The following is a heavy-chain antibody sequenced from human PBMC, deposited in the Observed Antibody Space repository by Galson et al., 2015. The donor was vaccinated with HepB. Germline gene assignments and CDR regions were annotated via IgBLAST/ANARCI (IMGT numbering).Heavy chain of an antibody. CDR2: ISYDGSNK. CDR3: AKDLGYCSSTSCYSPDY. V-gene: IGHV3-30*18. Sequence: SLRLSCAASGFTFSSYGMHWVRQAPGKGLEWVAVISYDGSNKHYADSVKGRFTISRDNSKNTLYLQMNSLRAEDTAVYYCAKDLGYCSSTSCYSPDYWGQGTLVTVSS. D-gene: IGHD2-2*03. J-gene: IGHJ4*02. CDR1: GFTFSSYG.